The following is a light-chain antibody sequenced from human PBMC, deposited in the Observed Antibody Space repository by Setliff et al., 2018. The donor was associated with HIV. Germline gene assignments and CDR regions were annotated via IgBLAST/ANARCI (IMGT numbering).Light chain of an antibody. CDR1: SSDVGGYNY. V-gene: IGLV2-14*01. Sequence: QSVLTQPASVSGSPGQSITISCTGTSSDVGGYNYVSWYQQYPGKAPKLIIYEVRNRPSGVSNRFSGSKSGNTASLTISGLQAEDEADCYCSSYAITNTLPFGTGTKVTVL. J-gene: IGLJ1*01. CDR3: SSYAITNTLP. CDR2: EVR.